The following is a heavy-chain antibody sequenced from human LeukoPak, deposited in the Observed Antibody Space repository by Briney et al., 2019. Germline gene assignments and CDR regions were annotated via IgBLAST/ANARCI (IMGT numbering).Heavy chain of an antibody. J-gene: IGHJ4*02. CDR3: ARVLPGDAYSYGY. CDR1: GHTFSIYN. Sequence: ASVKVSCKASGHTFSIYNMHWVRQAPGQGLEYMGWINPNSGGTDYAQKFQGRVTMTRDSSISTAYMELSRLRSDDTAVYYCARVLPGDAYSYGYWGQGTLVTVSS. CDR2: INPNSGGT. V-gene: IGHV1-2*02. D-gene: IGHD5-18*01.